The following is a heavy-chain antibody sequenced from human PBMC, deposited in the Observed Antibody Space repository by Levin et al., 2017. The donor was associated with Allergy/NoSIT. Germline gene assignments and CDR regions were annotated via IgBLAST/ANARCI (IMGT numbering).Heavy chain of an antibody. Sequence: GESLKISCAASGFTFSSYAMHWVRQAPGKGLEWVAVISYDGSNKYYADSVKGRFTISRDNSKNTLYLQMNSLRAEDTAVYYCAREEVVPAASDSGNWFDPWGQGTLVTVSS. J-gene: IGHJ5*02. V-gene: IGHV3-30-3*01. CDR1: GFTFSSYA. D-gene: IGHD2-2*01. CDR3: AREEVVPAASDSGNWFDP. CDR2: ISYDGSNK.